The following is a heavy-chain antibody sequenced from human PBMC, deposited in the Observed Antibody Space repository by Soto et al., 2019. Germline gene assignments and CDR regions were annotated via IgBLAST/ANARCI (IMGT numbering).Heavy chain of an antibody. D-gene: IGHD2-15*01. J-gene: IGHJ4*02. Sequence: QLQLQESGPGLVKPSETLSLTCTVSGGSISSSSHYWGWIRQPPGKGLEWIGSIYYSGSTYYNPSLKSRVTISVDTSKNQFSLKVNSVTAADTAVYYCATTRIVVVPSFDYWGQGTLVTISS. CDR1: GGSISSSSHY. CDR3: ATTRIVVVPSFDY. V-gene: IGHV4-39*01. CDR2: IYYSGST.